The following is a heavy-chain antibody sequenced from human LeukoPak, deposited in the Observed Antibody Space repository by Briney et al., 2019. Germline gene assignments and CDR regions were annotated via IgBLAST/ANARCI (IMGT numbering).Heavy chain of an antibody. CDR2: INPNSGGT. V-gene: IGHV1-2*02. Sequence: ASVKVSCKASGYNFTGYFLHWVRQAPGQGLEWMGWINPNSGGTNYAQNFQGRVTMTRDTSISTAYMELSRLTSDDTAVYYCARDLPPEVATNRYDYWGQGTLVTVSS. CDR1: GYNFTGYF. J-gene: IGHJ4*02. CDR3: ARDLPPEVATNRYDY. D-gene: IGHD5-24*01.